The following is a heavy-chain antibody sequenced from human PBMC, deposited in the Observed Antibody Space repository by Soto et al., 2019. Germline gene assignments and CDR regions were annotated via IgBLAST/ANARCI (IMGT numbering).Heavy chain of an antibody. CDR2: IVVGSGNT. CDR1: GFTFTSSA. D-gene: IGHD1-26*01. Sequence: SVKVSCKASGFTFTSSAEQWVRQARGQRLEWIGWIVVGSGNTNYAQKFQERVTITRDMSTSTAYMELSSLRSEDTAVYYCAATPWGKYSGSYYYYYGMDVWGQGTTVTVSS. J-gene: IGHJ6*02. CDR3: AATPWGKYSGSYYYYYGMDV. V-gene: IGHV1-58*01.